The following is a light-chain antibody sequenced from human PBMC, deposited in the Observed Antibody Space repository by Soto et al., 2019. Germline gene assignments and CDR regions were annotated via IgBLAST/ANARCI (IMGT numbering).Light chain of an antibody. CDR3: SSYGGSNTVV. CDR1: SSDVGGYNY. J-gene: IGLJ2*01. Sequence: QSALTQPPSASGSPGQSVTISCTGSSSDVGGYNYVSWYQQHPGKAPKLMIYEVSKLPSGVPDRLSGSKSGNTASLTVSGLQAEEEAEYNCSSYGGSNTVVFGGGTKLTVL. V-gene: IGLV2-8*01. CDR2: EVS.